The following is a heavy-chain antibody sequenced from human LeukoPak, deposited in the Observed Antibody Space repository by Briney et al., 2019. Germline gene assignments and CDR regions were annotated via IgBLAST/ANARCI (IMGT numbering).Heavy chain of an antibody. CDR2: INPSGGST. D-gene: IGHD5-18*01. J-gene: IGHJ4*02. CDR1: GYTFTSYY. Sequence: ASVKVSCTASGYTFTSYYMHWVRQAPGQGLEWMGIINPSGGSTSYAQKFQGRVTMTWDTSTSTVYMELSSLRSEDTAVYYCARGYGSGYSYGSVDYWGQGTLVTVSS. V-gene: IGHV1-46*01. CDR3: ARGYGSGYSYGSVDY.